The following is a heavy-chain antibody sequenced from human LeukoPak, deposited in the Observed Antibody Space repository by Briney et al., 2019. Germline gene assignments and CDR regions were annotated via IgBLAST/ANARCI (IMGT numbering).Heavy chain of an antibody. J-gene: IGHJ4*02. D-gene: IGHD2-21*02. CDR3: ARTTSIGGDFLFDY. V-gene: IGHV4-34*01. Sequence: SETLSLTCAVYGGSFSGYYWSWIRQPPGKGLEWIGEINHSGSTNYNPSLKSRVTISVDTSKNQFSLKLSSVTAADTAVYYCARTTSIGGDFLFDYWGQGTLVTVSS. CDR2: INHSGST. CDR1: GGSFSGYY.